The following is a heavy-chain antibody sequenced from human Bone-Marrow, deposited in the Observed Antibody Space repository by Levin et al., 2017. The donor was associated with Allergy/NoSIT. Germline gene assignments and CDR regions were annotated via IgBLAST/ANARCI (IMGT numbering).Heavy chain of an antibody. D-gene: IGHD3-10*01. J-gene: IGHJ6*02. CDR2: ISYDGSSK. CDR1: GFTFSSYG. CDR3: AKPIISGSYPYYYYGMDV. V-gene: IGHV3-30*18. Sequence: PGESLKISCAASGFTFSSYGIHWVRQAPGKGLEWVAVISYDGSSKYYADSVKGRFTISRDNSKNTLYLQMNSLRAEDTAVYFCAKPIISGSYPYYYYGMDVWGQGTTVTVSS.